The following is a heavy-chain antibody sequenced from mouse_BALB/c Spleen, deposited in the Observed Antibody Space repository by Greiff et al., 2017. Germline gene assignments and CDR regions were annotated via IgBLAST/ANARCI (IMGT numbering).Heavy chain of an antibody. V-gene: IGHV1-4*01. Sequence: QVQLQQSGAELARPGASVKMSCKASGYTFTSYTMHWVKQRPGQGLEWIGYINPSSGYTNYNQKFKDKATLTADKSSSTAYMQLSSLTSEDSAVYYCARGGGNYVDYAMDYWGQGTSVTVSS. J-gene: IGHJ4*01. CDR2: INPSSGYT. CDR1: GYTFTSYT. CDR3: ARGGGNYVDYAMDY. D-gene: IGHD2-1*01.